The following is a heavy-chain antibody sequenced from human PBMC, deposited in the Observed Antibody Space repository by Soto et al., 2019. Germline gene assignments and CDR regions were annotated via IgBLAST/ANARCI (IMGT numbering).Heavy chain of an antibody. D-gene: IGHD3-3*01. Sequence: SGPTLVNPTQTLTLTCSFSGFSLSTRGVGVGWLRQPPGKALEWLAVIYWDDDRHYSPPLKSRLTITKDTSKNQVVLIMTTMAPVDTATYYCAHTHYDVWSGYRYKYGLDVWGQGTTATVSS. J-gene: IGHJ6*02. V-gene: IGHV2-5*02. CDR3: AHTHYDVWSGYRYKYGLDV. CDR1: GFSLSTRGVG. CDR2: IYWDDDR.